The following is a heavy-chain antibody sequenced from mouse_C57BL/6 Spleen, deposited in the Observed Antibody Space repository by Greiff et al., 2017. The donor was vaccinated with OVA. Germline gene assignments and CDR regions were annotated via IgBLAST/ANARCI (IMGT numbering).Heavy chain of an antibody. CDR2: IYPRSGNT. CDR3: ARAGPYYFDY. V-gene: IGHV1-81*01. Sequence: VKLQEPGAELARPGASVKLSCKASGYTFTSYGITWVKQRTGQGLEWIGEIYPRSGNTYYNEKFKGKATLTADKSSSTAYMELRSLTSEDSAVYFCARAGPYYFDYWGQGTTLTVSS. CDR1: GYTFTSYG. J-gene: IGHJ2*01.